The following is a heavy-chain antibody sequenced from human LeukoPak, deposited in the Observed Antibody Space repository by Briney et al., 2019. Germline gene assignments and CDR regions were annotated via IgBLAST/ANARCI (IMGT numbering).Heavy chain of an antibody. CDR1: GYTFTSYG. Sequence: GASVKVSCQASGYTFTSYGISWVRQAPGQGLEWMGWISAYNGNTNYAQKLQGRVTMTTDTSTSTAYMELRSLRSDDTAVYYCARINYYDSSGYYYYYYYCMDVWGKGTTVTISS. V-gene: IGHV1-18*01. CDR2: ISAYNGNT. D-gene: IGHD3-22*01. CDR3: ARINYYDSSGYYYYYYYCMDV. J-gene: IGHJ6*03.